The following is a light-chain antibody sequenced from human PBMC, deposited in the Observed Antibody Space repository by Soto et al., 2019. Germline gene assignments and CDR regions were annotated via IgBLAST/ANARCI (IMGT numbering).Light chain of an antibody. CDR2: WAS. Sequence: DIVMIQSPDSLAVSPGERATIHFKSTQTPLSYNQNYLAWFQQKPGQPPKLLIYWASTRESGVPERFIGSGSGADFSLTISSLQAEDVAVYYCQQYHSDPITFGQGTRLEIK. V-gene: IGKV4-1*01. J-gene: IGKJ5*01. CDR3: QQYHSDPIT. CDR1: QTPLSYNQNY.